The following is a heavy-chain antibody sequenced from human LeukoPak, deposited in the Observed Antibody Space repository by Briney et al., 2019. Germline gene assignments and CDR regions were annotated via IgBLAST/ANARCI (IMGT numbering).Heavy chain of an antibody. Sequence: PSETLSLTCTVSGGSISSGSYYWSWIRQPAGKGLEWIGRIYTSGSTNYNPSLKSRVTISVDTSKNQFSLKLSSVTAADTAVYYCARRLEASDAFDIWGQGTMVTVSS. V-gene: IGHV4-61*02. CDR2: IYTSGST. CDR1: GGSISSGSYY. J-gene: IGHJ3*02. CDR3: ARRLEASDAFDI. D-gene: IGHD6-19*01.